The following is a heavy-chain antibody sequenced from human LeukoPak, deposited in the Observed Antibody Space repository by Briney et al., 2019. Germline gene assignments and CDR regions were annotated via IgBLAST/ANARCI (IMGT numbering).Heavy chain of an antibody. Sequence: GGSLRLSCAASGFTFSSYAMSWVRQAPGKGLEWVSAISGSGGGTYYADSVKGRFTISRDNSKNTLYLQMNSLRAEDTAVYYCAKDQARITIFGGEVYWGQGTLVTVSS. CDR2: ISGSGGGT. CDR1: GFTFSSYA. J-gene: IGHJ4*02. V-gene: IGHV3-23*01. CDR3: AKDQARITIFGGEVY. D-gene: IGHD3-3*01.